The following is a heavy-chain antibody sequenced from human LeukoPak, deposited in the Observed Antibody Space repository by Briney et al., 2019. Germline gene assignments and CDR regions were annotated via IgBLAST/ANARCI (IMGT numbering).Heavy chain of an antibody. D-gene: IGHD3-10*01. CDR2: ISSSGSTI. J-gene: IGHJ6*02. CDR1: GFTFSSYE. Sequence: GGSLRLSCAASGFTFSSYEMNWVRQAPGKGLEWVSYISSSGSTIYYADSVKGRFTISRDNAKNSLYLQMNSLRAEDTAVYYCARGAEMVRGVHYYYYGMDVWGQGTTVTVSS. CDR3: ARGAEMVRGVHYYYYGMDV. V-gene: IGHV3-48*03.